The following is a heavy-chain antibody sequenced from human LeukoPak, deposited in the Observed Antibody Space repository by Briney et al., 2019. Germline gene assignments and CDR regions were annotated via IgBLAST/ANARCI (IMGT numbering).Heavy chain of an antibody. CDR1: GGTFSSYT. Sequence: SVKVSCKASGGTFSSYTISWVRQAPGQGLEWMGRIIPILGIANYAQKFQGRVTITADKSTSTAYMELSSLRSEDTAVYYCAIEGGIAVAGRSYWGQGILVTVSS. D-gene: IGHD6-19*01. CDR2: IIPILGIA. V-gene: IGHV1-69*02. CDR3: AIEGGIAVAGRSY. J-gene: IGHJ4*02.